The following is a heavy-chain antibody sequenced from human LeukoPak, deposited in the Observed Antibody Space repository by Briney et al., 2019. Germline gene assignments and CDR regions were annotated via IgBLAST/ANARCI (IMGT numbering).Heavy chain of an antibody. Sequence: PGGSLRLSCAASGFTFSSYGMHWVRQAPGKGLEWVAVISYDGSNKYYADSVKGRFTISRDNSKNTLYLQMNSLRAEDTAVYYCAKQGLVGSWGPDHFDYWGQGTLVTVSS. J-gene: IGHJ4*02. D-gene: IGHD1-26*01. CDR2: ISYDGSNK. CDR3: AKQGLVGSWGPDHFDY. V-gene: IGHV3-30*18. CDR1: GFTFSSYG.